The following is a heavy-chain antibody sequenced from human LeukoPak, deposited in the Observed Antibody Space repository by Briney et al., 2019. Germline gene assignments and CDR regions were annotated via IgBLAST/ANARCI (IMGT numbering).Heavy chain of an antibody. CDR3: ASGRSTYYGGRNYYYYMDV. J-gene: IGHJ6*03. D-gene: IGHD2/OR15-2a*01. Sequence: GASVKVSCKASGYTFTGYAMNWVRQAPGQGLEWMGWISAYNGNTNYAQKLQGRVTMTTDTSTSTAYMELRSLRSDDTAVYYCASGRSTYYGGRNYYYYMDVWGKGTTVTISS. V-gene: IGHV1-18*01. CDR2: ISAYNGNT. CDR1: GYTFTGYA.